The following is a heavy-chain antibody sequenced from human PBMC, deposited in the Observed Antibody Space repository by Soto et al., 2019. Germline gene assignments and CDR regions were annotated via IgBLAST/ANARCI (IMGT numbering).Heavy chain of an antibody. CDR3: ARVPSGPHLVLLPAATL. Sequence: QVLLVQSGAEVKKPGASVKVSCMPSGYRFTSYGINWVRQAPGQGLEWMGWISGYNGKTNYAQRFKGRITMTTDTSTTTAFMELRKPISNDTAVYYCARVPSGPHLVLLPAATLWGQGSRVTVSS. D-gene: IGHD2-2*01. CDR2: ISGYNGKT. J-gene: IGHJ4*02. V-gene: IGHV1-18*04. CDR1: GYRFTSYG.